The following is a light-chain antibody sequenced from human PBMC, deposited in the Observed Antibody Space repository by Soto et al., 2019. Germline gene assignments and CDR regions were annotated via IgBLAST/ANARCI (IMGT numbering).Light chain of an antibody. CDR1: QSVSSSY. CDR3: QQYGSSPWT. V-gene: IGKV3-20*01. CDR2: GAS. Sequence: EIVLTQSPGTLSLSPGERATLSCRASQSVSSSYLAWYQQKPGQAPRLLIYGASSMATGIPDRFSGSASGTDFTLTISRLEPEDFAVYYCQQYGSSPWTFGQGTKVEIK. J-gene: IGKJ1*01.